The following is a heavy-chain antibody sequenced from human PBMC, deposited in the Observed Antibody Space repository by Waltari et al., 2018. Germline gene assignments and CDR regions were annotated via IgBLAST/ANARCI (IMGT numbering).Heavy chain of an antibody. V-gene: IGHV3-23*01. J-gene: IGHJ6*02. Sequence: EVQVLESGGDLVQPGGSLGLSCVAPGFDFLNPAMSWVRQTPGKGLAWVSTMTGTGGGPLYANSPYYADSVKGRFTISRDNSKNTIYLQMSSLNAEDTAIYYCAKGSGMDVWGQGTTVTV. CDR2: MTGTGGGPLYANSP. CDR1: GFDFLNPA. CDR3: AKGSGMDV.